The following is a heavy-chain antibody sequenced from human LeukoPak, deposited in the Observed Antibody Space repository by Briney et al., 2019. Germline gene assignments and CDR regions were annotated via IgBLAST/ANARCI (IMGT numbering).Heavy chain of an antibody. J-gene: IGHJ4*02. V-gene: IGHV3-53*01. D-gene: IGHD1-7*01. CDR2: IYTGGTT. Sequence: GGSLRLPCVASGFTVSNNYMSWVRQAPGKGLEWVSVIYTGGTTYYADSVKGRFTISRDTSKNTLYLQMNSLRAEDTAVYYCARDKSWNYLGYWGQGTLVTVSS. CDR1: GFTVSNNY. CDR3: ARDKSWNYLGY.